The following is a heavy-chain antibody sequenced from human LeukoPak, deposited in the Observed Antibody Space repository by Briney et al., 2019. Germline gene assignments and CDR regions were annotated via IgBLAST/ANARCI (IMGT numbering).Heavy chain of an antibody. CDR2: LSAYNGNT. CDR3: ARDPDCSSTRCSESPFDY. CDR1: GYRFTSYG. Sequence: GASVKVSCKASGYRFTSYGISWVRQAPGQGLEWMAWLSAYNGNTNYAQKFQGRVIMTTDTSTSTAYMELRSLRSDDTAVYYCARDPDCSSTRCSESPFDYWGQRTLVTVSS. J-gene: IGHJ4*02. V-gene: IGHV1-18*01. D-gene: IGHD2-2*01.